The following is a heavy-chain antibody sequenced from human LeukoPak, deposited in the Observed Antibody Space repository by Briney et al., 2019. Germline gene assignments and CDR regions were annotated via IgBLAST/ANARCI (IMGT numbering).Heavy chain of an antibody. CDR1: GFTFSSYW. CDR2: INSDGSST. CDR3: AGSPLYNWFDP. Sequence: GGSLRLPCAASGFTFSSYWMHWVRQAPGKGLVWVSRINSDGSSTSYADSVKGRFTISRDNAKNTLYLQMNSLRAEDTAVYYCAGSPLYNWFDPWGQGTLVTVSS. V-gene: IGHV3-74*01. J-gene: IGHJ5*02.